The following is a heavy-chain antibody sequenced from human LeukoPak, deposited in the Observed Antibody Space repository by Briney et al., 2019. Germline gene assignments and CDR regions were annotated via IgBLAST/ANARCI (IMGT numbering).Heavy chain of an antibody. CDR3: ARGSGSSGWFDAFDI. Sequence: ASVKVSCKASGYTFNSYGISWVRQAPGQGLEWMGWVSAYNGHTNYAQKFQGRVTITADESTSTAYMELSSLRSEDTAVYYCARGSGSSGWFDAFDIWGQGTMVTVSS. J-gene: IGHJ3*02. CDR1: GYTFNSYG. D-gene: IGHD6-19*01. V-gene: IGHV1-18*01. CDR2: VSAYNGHT.